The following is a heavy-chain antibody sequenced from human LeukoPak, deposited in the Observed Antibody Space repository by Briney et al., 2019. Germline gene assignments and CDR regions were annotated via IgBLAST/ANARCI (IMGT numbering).Heavy chain of an antibody. V-gene: IGHV4-39*07. Sequence: SETLSLTCTVSGGSISSSSYYWGWIRQPPGTGLEWIGSIYYSGSTYYNPSLKSRVTISVDTSKNQFSLKLSSVTAADTAVYYCARGRRGYSYGPSHWGQGTLVTVSS. D-gene: IGHD5-18*01. J-gene: IGHJ4*02. CDR3: ARGRRGYSYGPSH. CDR2: IYYSGST. CDR1: GGSISSSSYY.